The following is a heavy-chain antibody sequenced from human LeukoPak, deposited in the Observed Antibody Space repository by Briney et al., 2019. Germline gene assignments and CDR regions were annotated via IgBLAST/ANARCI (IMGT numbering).Heavy chain of an antibody. Sequence: SETLSLTCTVSGGPISSTSHFWRWFRQPPGQGLEWLGSLDYRGTSYHNPSLMSRITISVDTSKNQFSLKLSSVTAADTAVYYCATSLDWGQGALVTVSS. J-gene: IGHJ3*01. CDR1: GGPISSTSHF. CDR2: LDYRGTS. V-gene: IGHV4-39*01. CDR3: ATSLD. D-gene: IGHD2/OR15-2a*01.